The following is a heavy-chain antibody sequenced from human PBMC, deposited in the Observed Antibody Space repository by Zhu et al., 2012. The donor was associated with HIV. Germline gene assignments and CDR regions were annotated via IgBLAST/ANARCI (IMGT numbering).Heavy chain of an antibody. Sequence: QVQLQESGPGLVKPSETLSLTCTVSGASISSNNYYWGSIRQSPGKGLEWIGNVYYGGSPYYNPSLKSRVTISVDTSKNQFSLKLSSVTAADTAVYYCVRLRFQKSGSYFEYYFDYWGQGILVTVSS. CDR3: VRLRFQKSGSYFEYYFDY. V-gene: IGHV4-39*07. CDR2: VYYGGSP. D-gene: IGHD1-26*01. CDR1: GASISSNNYY. J-gene: IGHJ4*02.